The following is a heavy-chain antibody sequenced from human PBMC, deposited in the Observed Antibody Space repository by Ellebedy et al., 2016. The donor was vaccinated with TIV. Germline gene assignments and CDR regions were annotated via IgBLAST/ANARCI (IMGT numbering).Heavy chain of an antibody. V-gene: IGHV3-21*01. D-gene: IGHD2/OR15-2a*01. J-gene: IGHJ4*02. Sequence: PGGSLRLSCAASGFTFSNYSMNWVRQAPGKGLEWVSSITGSSSYMFYADSVKGRFTVSRDNAENSLYLQMDSLRAEDTAVYYCARTEKGTFYFDYWGQGTLVTVSS. CDR3: ARTEKGTFYFDY. CDR2: ITGSSSYM. CDR1: GFTFSNYS.